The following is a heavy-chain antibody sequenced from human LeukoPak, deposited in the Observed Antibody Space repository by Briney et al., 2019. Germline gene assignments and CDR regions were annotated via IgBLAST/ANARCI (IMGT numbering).Heavy chain of an antibody. D-gene: IGHD2-15*01. Sequence: PGGSLRLSCAASGFTFSSYAMTWVRRAPGKGLEWVSAIEVGGAITHYAASVKGRFTISRDTSKKILYLQMDSLRAEDTAVYYCAITPVSSPRWFDPWGQGTLVTVSS. CDR3: AITPVSSPRWFDP. CDR1: GFTFSSYA. CDR2: IEVGGAIT. V-gene: IGHV3-23*01. J-gene: IGHJ5*02.